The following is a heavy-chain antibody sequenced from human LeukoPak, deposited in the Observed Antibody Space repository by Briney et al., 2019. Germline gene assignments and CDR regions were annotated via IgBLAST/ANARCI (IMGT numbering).Heavy chain of an antibody. J-gene: IGHJ5*02. Sequence: PAGSLRLSCAASGFTFSSYAKSWVRQAPGKGLEWFSAISGSGGSTYYADSVKGRFTISRDNSKNTLYLQMNSLKTGDTAVYYCTTGVLGLKQLVRPWGQGTLVTVSS. CDR1: GFTFSSYA. D-gene: IGHD6-6*01. CDR3: TTGVLGLKQLVRP. CDR2: ISGSGGST. V-gene: IGHV3-23*01.